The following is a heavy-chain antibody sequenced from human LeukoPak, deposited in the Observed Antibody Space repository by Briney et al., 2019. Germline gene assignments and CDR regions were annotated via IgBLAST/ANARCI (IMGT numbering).Heavy chain of an antibody. CDR3: GRYGGGGSGWYSDRTMDV. J-gene: IGHJ6*02. Sequence: ASVKVSCKASGFNFVNYGFSWVRQAAGQGLEWMGWISAYNGVTNYAQNLQDRVTLTTDTSTNTAYMELGRLRYDDTAIYYCGRYGGGGSGWYSDRTMDVWGRGTTVIVSS. CDR2: ISAYNGVT. D-gene: IGHD6-19*01. CDR1: GFNFVNYG. V-gene: IGHV1-18*01.